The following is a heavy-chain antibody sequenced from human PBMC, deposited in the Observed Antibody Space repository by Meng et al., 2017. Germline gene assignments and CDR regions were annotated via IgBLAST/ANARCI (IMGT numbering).Heavy chain of an antibody. CDR3: ARRYDGSGYLAH. D-gene: IGHD3-22*01. CDR2: IYHTGTT. V-gene: IGHV4-4*02. CDR1: GDSISSSNW. J-gene: IGHJ4*02. Sequence: QVQLQESGPGRVKPSGTLSLTCAVSGDSISSSNWGSWVRQPPGKGLEWIGEIYHTGTTGYNPSLKSRATISIDTSKNHFSLKLSSVTAADTAVYYCARRYDGSGYLAHWGLGTLVTVSS.